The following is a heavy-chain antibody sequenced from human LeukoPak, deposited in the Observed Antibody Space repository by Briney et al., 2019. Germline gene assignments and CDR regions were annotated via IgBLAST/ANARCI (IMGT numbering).Heavy chain of an antibody. CDR1: GSTFTAYY. CDR2: INPNSGGT. Sequence: ASVKVSCKASGSTFTAYYMNWLGRAPGHGLGGLGGINPNSGGTNYAQKFQARVTMTRDTSISTAYMELSRLRSDDTALYYCARAAYYYDGSGYYLGDWGQGTLVTVSS. CDR3: ARAAYYYDGSGYYLGD. D-gene: IGHD3-22*01. J-gene: IGHJ4*02. V-gene: IGHV1-2*02.